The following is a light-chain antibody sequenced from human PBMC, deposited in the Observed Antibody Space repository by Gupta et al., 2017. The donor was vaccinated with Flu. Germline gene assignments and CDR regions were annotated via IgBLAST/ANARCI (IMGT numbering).Light chain of an antibody. V-gene: IGLV7-46*01. CDR1: TADVTRGHN. J-gene: IGLJ3*02. CDR2: DTT. CDR3: FHAYDGARGV. Sequence: STADVTRGHNPDSLQQKPGQAPRMLIFDTTNKHSWTPPQFSAAIPGEKAALTLSGAQQEDEAEYYCFHAYDGARGVFGGGTKLTVL.